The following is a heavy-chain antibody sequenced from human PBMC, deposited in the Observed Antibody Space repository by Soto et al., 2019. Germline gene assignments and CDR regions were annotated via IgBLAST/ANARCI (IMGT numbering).Heavy chain of an antibody. CDR2: IYYSGST. Sequence: SETLSLTCTVSGGSVSSGSYYWSWIRQPPGKGLEWIGYIYYSGSTNYNPSLKSRVTISVDTSKNQFSLKLSSVTAADTAVYYCAREGLTYYDILTGFQPIGPDYGMDVWGQGTTVTVSS. CDR1: GGSVSSGSYY. J-gene: IGHJ6*02. CDR3: AREGLTYYDILTGFQPIGPDYGMDV. D-gene: IGHD3-9*01. V-gene: IGHV4-61*01.